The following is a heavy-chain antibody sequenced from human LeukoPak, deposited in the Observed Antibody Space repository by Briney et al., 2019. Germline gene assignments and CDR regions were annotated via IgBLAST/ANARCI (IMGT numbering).Heavy chain of an antibody. J-gene: IGHJ4*02. Sequence: GRSLRLSCAASGFTFDDYAMHWVRQAPGKGLEWVSGISWNSGSIGYADSVKGRFTISRDNAKNSLYLQMNSLRAEDTALYYCVKDSELGGHYGSGSLFDYWGQGTLVTVSS. V-gene: IGHV3-9*01. CDR2: ISWNSGSI. CDR3: VKDSELGGHYGSGSLFDY. CDR1: GFTFDDYA. D-gene: IGHD3-10*01.